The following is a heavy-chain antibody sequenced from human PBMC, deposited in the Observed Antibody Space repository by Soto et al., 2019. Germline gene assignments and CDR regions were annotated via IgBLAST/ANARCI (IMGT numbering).Heavy chain of an antibody. CDR1: GFSFSISP. Sequence: QVQLVESGGGVVQPGRSLRLSCAASGFSFSISPMHWVRQAPGKGPEWVALISYDGTNKFYADSVKGRFTISRDNSKSTLYLHVVSLRPEDAAVYYCARDPKTTGGQHWAFNYFDSWGQGTLVTVSS. V-gene: IGHV3-30-3*01. J-gene: IGHJ4*02. CDR3: ARDPKTTGGQHWAFNYFDS. D-gene: IGHD2-8*02. CDR2: ISYDGTNK.